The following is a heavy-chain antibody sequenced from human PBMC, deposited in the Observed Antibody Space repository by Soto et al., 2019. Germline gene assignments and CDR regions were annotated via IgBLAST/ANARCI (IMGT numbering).Heavy chain of an antibody. J-gene: IGHJ4*02. V-gene: IGHV1-58*01. CDR2: IAVGSGDT. CDR1: GFTFTSSA. Sequence: SVKVSCKASGFTFTSSAVQWLRQARGQRLEWIGWIAVGSGDTRYAQKFQERVTIIWDVSTSTSYMDLSSLRSDDTAVYYCAATSPDHNDRSGFWGYFDYWGQGALVTVSS. D-gene: IGHD3-22*01. CDR3: AATSPDHNDRSGFWGYFDY.